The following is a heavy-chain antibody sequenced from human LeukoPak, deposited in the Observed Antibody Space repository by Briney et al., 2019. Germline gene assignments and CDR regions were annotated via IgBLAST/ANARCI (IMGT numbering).Heavy chain of an antibody. D-gene: IGHD1-1*01. CDR3: AKAPPYTKYFDY. Sequence: GGSLRLSCAGSGFIFSNYAMSWVRQAPGQGLEWVSTISNSGDATFYADAVKGRFTISRDNSKNTLYLQMYSLRAEDAAIYYCAKAPPYTKYFDYWGQGTLLTVSS. J-gene: IGHJ4*02. V-gene: IGHV3-23*01. CDR2: ISNSGDAT. CDR1: GFIFSNYA.